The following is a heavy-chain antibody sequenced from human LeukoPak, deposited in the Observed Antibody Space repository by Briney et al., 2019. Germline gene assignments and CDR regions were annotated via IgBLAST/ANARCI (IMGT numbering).Heavy chain of an antibody. CDR2: ISSSSSYI. J-gene: IGHJ5*02. V-gene: IGHV3-21*01. CDR3: ARGTMTYCSSTSCSFDP. Sequence: GGSLRLSCAASGFTFSSYSMNWVRQAPGKGLEWVSPISSSSSYIYYADSVKGRFTISRDNAKNSLYPQMNSLRAEDTAVYYCARGTMTYCSSTSCSFDPWGQGTLVTVSS. D-gene: IGHD2-2*01. CDR1: GFTFSSYS.